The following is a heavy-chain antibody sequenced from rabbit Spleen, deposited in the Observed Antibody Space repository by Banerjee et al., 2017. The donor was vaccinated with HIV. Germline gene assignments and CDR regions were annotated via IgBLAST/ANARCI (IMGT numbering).Heavy chain of an antibody. V-gene: IGHV1S45*01. CDR1: GFSFSDRDV. Sequence: QEQLVESGGGLVQPEGSLTLTCKASGFSFSDRDVMCWVRQAPGKGLQWIACINASTGKPVYATWASGRFTISRTSSTTVTLRMTSLTAADRATHFCARDLASVVGWNFSLWGPGTLVTVS. CDR2: INASTGKP. D-gene: IGHD3-1*01. CDR3: ARDLASVVGWNFSL. J-gene: IGHJ4*01.